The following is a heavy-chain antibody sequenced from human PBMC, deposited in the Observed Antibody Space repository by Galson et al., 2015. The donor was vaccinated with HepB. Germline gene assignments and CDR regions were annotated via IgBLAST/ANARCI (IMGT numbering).Heavy chain of an antibody. V-gene: IGHV5-10-1*01. CDR2: IDPSDSYT. J-gene: IGHJ6*02. Sequence: QSGAEVKKPGESLRISCKGSGYSFTSYWISWVRQMPGKGLEWMGRIDPSDSYTNYSPSFQGHVTISADKSISTAYLQWSSLKASDTTMYYCARHFEFSQWELPHEERNGMDVWGQGTTVTVSS. CDR1: GYSFTSYW. D-gene: IGHD1-26*01. CDR3: ARHFEFSQWELPHEERNGMDV.